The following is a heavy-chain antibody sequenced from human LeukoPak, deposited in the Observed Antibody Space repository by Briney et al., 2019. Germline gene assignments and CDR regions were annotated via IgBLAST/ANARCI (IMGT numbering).Heavy chain of an antibody. Sequence: ASVKVSCKASGGTFSSYAISWVRQAPGQGLEWMGWINTNTGNPTYAQGFTGRFVFSLDTSVSTAYLQISSLKAEDTAVYYCASYLQAPGLGYFDLWGRGTLVTVSS. CDR1: GGTFSSYA. CDR2: INTNTGNP. CDR3: ASYLQAPGLGYFDL. V-gene: IGHV7-4-1*02. J-gene: IGHJ2*01.